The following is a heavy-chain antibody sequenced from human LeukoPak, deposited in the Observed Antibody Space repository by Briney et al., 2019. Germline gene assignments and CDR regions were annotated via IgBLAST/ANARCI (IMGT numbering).Heavy chain of an antibody. J-gene: IGHJ5*01. Sequence: GGSLRLSCAASGFTFSAYWMHWVRQAPGKGLVWVSRIKSDGSTTSYADSVKGRFTISRDNAKNMLYLQMNSLRVEGMAVYYCARSDWLDSWGQGTLVTVSS. CDR1: GFTFSAYW. CDR2: IKSDGSTT. CDR3: ARSDWLDS. V-gene: IGHV3-74*01.